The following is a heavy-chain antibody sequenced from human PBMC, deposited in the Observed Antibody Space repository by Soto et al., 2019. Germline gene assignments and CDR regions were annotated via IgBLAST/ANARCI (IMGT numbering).Heavy chain of an antibody. CDR1: GFTFGDYA. CDR3: TSPAPERRFLEWLSESRWGYYYYGMDV. Sequence: QPGGSLRLSCTASGFTFGDYAMSWFRQAPGKGLEWVGFIRSKAYGGTTEYAASVKGRFTISRDDSKSIAYLQMNSLKTEDTAVYYCTSPAPERRFLEWLSESRWGYYYYGMDVWGQGTTVTVSS. V-gene: IGHV3-49*03. D-gene: IGHD3-3*01. CDR2: IRSKAYGGTT. J-gene: IGHJ6*02.